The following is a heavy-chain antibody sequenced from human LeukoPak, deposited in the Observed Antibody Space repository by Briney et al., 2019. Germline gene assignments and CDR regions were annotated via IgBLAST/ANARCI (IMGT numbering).Heavy chain of an antibody. J-gene: IGHJ5*02. CDR3: ARDLYYDSSGYYSNWFDP. D-gene: IGHD3-22*01. V-gene: IGHV1-46*01. CDR2: INPSGGST. Sequence: ASVTVSCKASGYTFTSYYMHWVRQAPGQGLEWMGIINPSGGSTSYAQQFQGRVTMTRDTSTSTVYMELSSLRAQDTAVYYCARDLYYDSSGYYSNWFDPWGQGTLVTVSS. CDR1: GYTFTSYY.